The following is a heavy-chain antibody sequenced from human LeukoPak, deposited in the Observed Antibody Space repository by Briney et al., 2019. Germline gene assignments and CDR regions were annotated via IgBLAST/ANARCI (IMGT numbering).Heavy chain of an antibody. D-gene: IGHD3-10*02. CDR3: ARDASNVYYDY. J-gene: IGHJ4*02. V-gene: IGHV3-33*01. CDR2: IWYDGSKE. Sequence: HPGGSLRLSCAASGFTFSTYGMHWVRQAPGKGLEWVAVIWYDGSKEYHADSVKGRFTISRDNSKNTLYLQMNSLRAEDTAVYYCARDASNVYYDYWGQGTLVTVSS. CDR1: GFTFSTYG.